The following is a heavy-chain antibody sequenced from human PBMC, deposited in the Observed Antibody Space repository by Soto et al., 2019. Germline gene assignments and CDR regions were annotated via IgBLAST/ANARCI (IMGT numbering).Heavy chain of an antibody. J-gene: IGHJ3*02. CDR1: GYTFTSYW. CDR2: IDPSDSYT. Sequence: PGESLKISCKGYGYTFTSYWISWGRQMPGKGLEWMVRIDPSDSYTNYSPSFQGHVTISADKSISTAYLQWSSLKASDTAMYYCARRGHSSAWYVGAFDIWGQGTMVTVSS. CDR3: ARRGHSSAWYVGAFDI. D-gene: IGHD6-19*01. V-gene: IGHV5-10-1*01.